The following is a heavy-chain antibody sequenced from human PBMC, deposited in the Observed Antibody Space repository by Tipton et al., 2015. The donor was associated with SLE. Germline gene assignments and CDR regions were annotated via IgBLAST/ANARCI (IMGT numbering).Heavy chain of an antibody. J-gene: IGHJ4*02. Sequence: LRLSCTVSGGSISSGGYYWSWIRQHPGKGLEWIGYIYYSGSTYYNPPLQSRVTISVDTSKNQFSLKLSSVTAADTAVYYCVGWGSSGYYYGFDYWGQGTLVTVSS. V-gene: IGHV4-31*02. CDR2: IYYSGST. CDR1: GGSISSGGYY. D-gene: IGHD3-22*01. CDR3: VGWGSSGYYYGFDY.